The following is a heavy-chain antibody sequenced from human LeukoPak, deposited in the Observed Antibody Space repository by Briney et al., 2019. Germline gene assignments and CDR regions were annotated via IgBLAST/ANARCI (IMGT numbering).Heavy chain of an antibody. V-gene: IGHV2-5*01. CDR1: GFSLSTTGVA. CDR2: YYWNNDK. CDR3: AHKGRGSGSYTM. J-gene: IGHJ4*02. Sequence: KPSGPTLVNPTQTLTLTCTFSGFSLSTTGVAVAWIRQPPGKALEWLAVYYWNNDKSYSPSLKSRLTITKDTSENQVVLIMTNLDPVDTGTYYCAHKGRGSGSYTMWGKGTLVTVSS. D-gene: IGHD3-10*01.